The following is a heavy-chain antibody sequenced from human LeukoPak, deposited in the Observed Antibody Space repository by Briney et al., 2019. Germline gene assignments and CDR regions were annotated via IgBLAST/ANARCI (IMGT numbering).Heavy chain of an antibody. CDR2: ITVNSGTT. V-gene: IGHV3-23*01. J-gene: IGHJ3*02. Sequence: GGSLRLSCAASGFRFSTYAMTWVRQAPRRGLEGVSSITVNSGTTYYADSVKGRFTISRDNSKNTLYLQMNSLRAEDTAIYYCAKDPNGDYIGAFDSWGQGTLVTVSS. D-gene: IGHD2-8*01. CDR3: AKDPNGDYIGAFDS. CDR1: GFRFSTYA.